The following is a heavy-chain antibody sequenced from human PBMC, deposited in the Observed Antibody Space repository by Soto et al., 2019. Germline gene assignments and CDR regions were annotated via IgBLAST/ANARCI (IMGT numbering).Heavy chain of an antibody. CDR2: ISVSGGST. V-gene: IGHV3-23*01. J-gene: IGHJ4*02. Sequence: PXGCLLLGCAASRFTFSSYSMSWVRQAPGKGLEWVSAISVSGGSTYYADSVKGRFTISRDNSKNTLYLQMKSLRAEDTAVYYCAKDKRGYSYGYVDDWGQGTLVTVSS. D-gene: IGHD5-18*01. CDR3: AKDKRGYSYGYVDD. CDR1: RFTFSSYS.